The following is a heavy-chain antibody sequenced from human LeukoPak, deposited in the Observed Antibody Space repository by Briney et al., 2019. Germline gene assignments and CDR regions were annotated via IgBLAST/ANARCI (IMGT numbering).Heavy chain of an antibody. CDR1: QFSLSYDW. D-gene: IGHD6-19*01. CDR2: IKEDGRDI. J-gene: IGHJ4*02. Sequence: GGPLRLSCSPSQFSLSYDWMHWVRQAPGKGLEWVASIKEDGRDIHYLDSVKGRFSISRDNAKNSLYLEMNTLRSEDTAVYYCVRGSGWFFGLWGQGSLVTVSS. V-gene: IGHV3-7*01. CDR3: VRGSGWFFGL.